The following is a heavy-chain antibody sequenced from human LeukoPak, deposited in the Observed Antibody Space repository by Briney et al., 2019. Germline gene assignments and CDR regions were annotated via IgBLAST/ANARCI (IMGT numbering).Heavy chain of an antibody. D-gene: IGHD3-16*02. V-gene: IGHV3-23*01. CDR1: GFTFSSYA. J-gene: IGHJ4*02. CDR3: AKDAIGQYRPYYFDC. CDR2: ISGSGEST. Sequence: GGSLRLSCAASGFTFSSYAMSWVRQAPGKGLEWVSSISGSGESTYYADYVKGRFTVSRDNSKNTLNLQLNSLRAEDTAVYYCAKDAIGQYRPYYFDCWGQGTLVTVSS.